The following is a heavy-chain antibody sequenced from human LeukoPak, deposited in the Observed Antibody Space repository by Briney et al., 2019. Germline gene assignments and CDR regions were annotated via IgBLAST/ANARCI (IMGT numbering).Heavy chain of an antibody. Sequence: PGGSLRLSCAASGFTFSDYYMSWIRQAPGKGLEWVSYISSSGSTIYYADSVKGRFTISRDNAKNSLYLQMNSLRAEDTAVYYCARDMRSSSSARYFDYWGQGTLVTVSS. J-gene: IGHJ4*02. CDR3: ARDMRSSSSARYFDY. CDR2: ISSSGSTI. CDR1: GFTFSDYY. V-gene: IGHV3-11*04. D-gene: IGHD6-6*01.